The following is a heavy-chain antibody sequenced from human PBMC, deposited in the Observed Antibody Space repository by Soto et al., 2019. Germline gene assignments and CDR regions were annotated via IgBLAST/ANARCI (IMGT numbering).Heavy chain of an antibody. CDR1: GFTFSSYG. D-gene: IGHD6-13*01. V-gene: IGHV3-33*01. CDR3: ARDGSSSWSMGYFDY. Sequence: QVQLVESGGGVVQPGRSLRLSCAASGFTFSSYGMHWVRQAPGKGLEWVAVIWYDGSNKYYADSVKGRFTISRDNSKNTLYLQMNSLRAEDTAVYYCARDGSSSWSMGYFDYWGQGTLVTVSS. J-gene: IGHJ4*02. CDR2: IWYDGSNK.